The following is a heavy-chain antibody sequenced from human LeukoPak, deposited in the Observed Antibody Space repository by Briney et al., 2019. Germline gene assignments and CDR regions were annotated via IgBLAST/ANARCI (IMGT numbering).Heavy chain of an antibody. CDR2: ISAYNANT. Sequence: ASVKVSCKASGYTFTSYGISWVRQAPGQGLEWMGWISAYNANTNYAQTLQGRVTVTTDTFTSTAYMELRSLTSDDTAVYFCVRDERAVTAGGEYYFDYWGQGTLVTVSS. CDR1: GYTFTSYG. CDR3: VRDERAVTAGGEYYFDY. D-gene: IGHD2-21*01. J-gene: IGHJ4*02. V-gene: IGHV1-18*01.